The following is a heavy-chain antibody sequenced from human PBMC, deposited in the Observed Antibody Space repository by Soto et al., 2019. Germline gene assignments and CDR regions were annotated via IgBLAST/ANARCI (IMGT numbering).Heavy chain of an antibody. CDR1: GFRFGSYT. J-gene: IGHJ4*02. V-gene: IGHV3-23*01. CDR3: AKDDIVVGQAAKVY. CDR2: LSDSVGTT. Sequence: PGGSLRLSCAVSGFRFGSYTVNLVRQSPGMGLEWVSCLSDSVGTTHYAYSVKGRFTISRDNSKNTLYLQMNSLRAEDTAVYYCAKDDIVVGQAAKVYWDQGTLVTVSS. D-gene: IGHD2-2*01.